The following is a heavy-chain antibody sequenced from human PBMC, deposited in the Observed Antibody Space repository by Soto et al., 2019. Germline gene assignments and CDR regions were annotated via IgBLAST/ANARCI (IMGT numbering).Heavy chain of an antibody. CDR3: ARDSPGREGMDV. V-gene: IGHV4-4*07. J-gene: IGHJ6*02. CDR1: GGSISSYY. CDR2: IYTSGST. Sequence: PSETLSLTCTVSGGSISSYYWSWIRQPAGKGLKWIGRIYTSGSTNYNPSLKSRVTMSVDTSKNQFSLKLSSVTAADTAVYYCARDSPGREGMDVWGQGTTVTVSS.